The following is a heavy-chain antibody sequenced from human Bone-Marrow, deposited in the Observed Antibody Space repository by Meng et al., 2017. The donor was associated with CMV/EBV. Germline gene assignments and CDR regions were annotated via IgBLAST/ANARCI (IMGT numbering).Heavy chain of an antibody. Sequence: GGSLRLSCAASGFTVSSNYMSWVRQAPGKGLEWVSVIYSGGSTYYADSVKGRFTISRDNSKNTLYLQMNSLRAEDTAVYYCARDEKGGHCTDTNCYRSWFDPWSLGTLVTVSS. J-gene: IGHJ5*02. CDR3: ARDEKGGHCTDTNCYRSWFDP. CDR2: IYSGGST. V-gene: IGHV3-53*01. D-gene: IGHD2-2*01. CDR1: GFTVSSNY.